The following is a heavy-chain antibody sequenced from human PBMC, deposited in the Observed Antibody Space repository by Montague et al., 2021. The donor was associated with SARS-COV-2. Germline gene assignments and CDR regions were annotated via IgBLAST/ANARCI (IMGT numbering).Heavy chain of an antibody. Sequence: SETLSLTCVVSGDSITGSDNWWSWVRQPPGKGLEWIGEIYHTGSTNFNPSLTSRVTISIDESKNQFSLKLRSVTAADTAIYYCLANGYYSLDFWGQGTLVTVSS. D-gene: IGHD2-15*01. CDR2: IYHTGST. CDR1: GDSITGSDNW. CDR3: LANGYYSLDF. V-gene: IGHV4-4*02. J-gene: IGHJ4*02.